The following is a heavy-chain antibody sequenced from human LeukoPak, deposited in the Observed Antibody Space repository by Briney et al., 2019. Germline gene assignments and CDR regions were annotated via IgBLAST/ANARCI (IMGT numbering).Heavy chain of an antibody. V-gene: IGHV4-30-4*01. CDR3: AREIAGGVSVDDYGDYLWYFDL. D-gene: IGHD4-17*01. CDR2: IYYSGST. CDR1: GGSISSGDYY. J-gene: IGHJ2*01. Sequence: SETLSLTCTVSGGSISSGDYYWSWIRQPPGKGLEWIGYIYYSGSTYYNPSLKSRVTISVNTSKNQFSLKLSSVTAAGTAVYYCAREIAGGVSVDDYGDYLWYFDLWGRGTLVTVSS.